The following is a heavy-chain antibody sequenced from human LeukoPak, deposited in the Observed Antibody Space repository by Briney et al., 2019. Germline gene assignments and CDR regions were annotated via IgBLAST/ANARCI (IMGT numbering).Heavy chain of an antibody. CDR2: IRSKAYGGTT. V-gene: IGHV3-49*04. CDR1: GFTFGDYA. Sequence: PGRSLRLSCTTSGFTFGDYAMSWVRQAPGKGLEWVGFIRSKAYGGTTEYAASVKGRFTISRDDSKSIVYLQMNSLKTEDTAVYYCTRDSPDYGDYVGYWGQGTLVTVSS. J-gene: IGHJ4*02. CDR3: TRDSPDYGDYVGY. D-gene: IGHD4-17*01.